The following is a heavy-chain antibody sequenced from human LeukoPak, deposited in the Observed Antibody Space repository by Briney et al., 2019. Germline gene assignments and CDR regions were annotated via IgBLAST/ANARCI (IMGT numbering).Heavy chain of an antibody. CDR1: GFTFSNAW. CDR2: IKSKTDGGTT. J-gene: IGHJ4*02. CDR3: TTVTDTAMVPFDY. Sequence: PGGSLRLSCAASGFTFSNAWMSWVRQAPGRGLEWVGRIKSKTDGGTTDYAAPVKGRFTISRDDSKNTLYLQMNSLKTEDTAVYYCTTVTDTAMVPFDYWGQGTLVTVSS. D-gene: IGHD5-18*01. V-gene: IGHV3-15*01.